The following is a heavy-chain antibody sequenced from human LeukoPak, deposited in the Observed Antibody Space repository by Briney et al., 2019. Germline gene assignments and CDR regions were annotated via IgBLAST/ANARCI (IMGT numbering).Heavy chain of an antibody. CDR3: VRGSYSGTDYYFDD. V-gene: IGHV3-7*01. CDR2: IKKDGSEK. D-gene: IGHD1-26*01. CDR1: GFTFSRNW. J-gene: IGHJ4*02. Sequence: PGGSLGLSCAASGFTFSRNWMTWARQVPGKGPEGVANIKKDGSEKYYVDFVKGRFTISRDNAKNLLYLQMNSLRAEDTALYYCVRGSYSGTDYYFDDWGQGTLVIVSS.